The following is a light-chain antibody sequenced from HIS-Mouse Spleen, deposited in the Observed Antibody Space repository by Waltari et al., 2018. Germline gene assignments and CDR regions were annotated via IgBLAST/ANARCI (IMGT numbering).Light chain of an antibody. CDR2: DAS. Sequence: DIQMTQSPSSLSAAVGDRVTITCQASQDISNYLNGYQQKPGIAPKLLIYDASNLETGVPSRFSGSGSGTDFTFTISSLQPEDIATYYCQQYDNLPPFTFGPGTKVDSK. CDR1: QDISNY. V-gene: IGKV1-33*01. CDR3: QQYDNLPPFT. J-gene: IGKJ3*01.